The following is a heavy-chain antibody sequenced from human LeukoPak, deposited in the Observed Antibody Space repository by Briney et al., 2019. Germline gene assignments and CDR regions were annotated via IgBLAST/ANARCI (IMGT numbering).Heavy chain of an antibody. V-gene: IGHV3-53*01. CDR3: ARDRGLTVDY. CDR1: GFTVSSSP. CDR2: IYSGGNT. D-gene: IGHD3-10*01. Sequence: PAGFLRLSCAASGFTVSSSPINWVRQAPGKGLEWVSVIYSGGNTFYADSVKGRFTISRDNAKNTLYLQMDSLRAEDTAVYFCARDRGLTVDYWGQGTLVTVSS. J-gene: IGHJ4*02.